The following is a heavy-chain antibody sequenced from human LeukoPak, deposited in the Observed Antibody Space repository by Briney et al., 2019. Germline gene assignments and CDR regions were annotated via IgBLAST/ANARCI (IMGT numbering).Heavy chain of an antibody. J-gene: IGHJ4*02. V-gene: IGHV1-24*01. Sequence: ASVKVSCKVSGYTLTELSMHWVRQAPGKGLEWMGGFDPEDGETSYAQKFQGRVTMTRDMSTSTVYMELSSLRSEDTAVYYCARDRPDYVWGSYRSYFDYWGQGTLVTVSS. CDR2: FDPEDGET. D-gene: IGHD3-16*02. CDR1: GYTLTELS. CDR3: ARDRPDYVWGSYRSYFDY.